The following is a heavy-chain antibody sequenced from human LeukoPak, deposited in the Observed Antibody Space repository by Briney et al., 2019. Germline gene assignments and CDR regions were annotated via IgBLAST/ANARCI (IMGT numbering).Heavy chain of an antibody. CDR2: INHSGST. Sequence: SETLSLTCAVYGGSFSGYYWSWIRQPPGKGLEWIGEINHSGSTNYNPSLKSRVTISVDTSKNQFSLKLSSVTAADTAVYYCARVRESYYDSNRGYFDYWGQGTLVTVSS. V-gene: IGHV4-34*01. J-gene: IGHJ4*02. CDR1: GGSFSGYY. CDR3: ARVRESYYDSNRGYFDY. D-gene: IGHD3-22*01.